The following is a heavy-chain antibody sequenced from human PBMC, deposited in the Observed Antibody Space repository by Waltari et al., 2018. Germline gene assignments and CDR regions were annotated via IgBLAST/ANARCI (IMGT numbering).Heavy chain of an antibody. CDR2: INQDGSEE. CDR3: AKGGFMTKVTTNGMDV. CDR1: RFTFSNYW. D-gene: IGHD4-4*01. J-gene: IGHJ6*02. Sequence: EVLLVESGGGLVQTGGSLRLSCAASRFTFSNYWMNWVRQAPGNGLEWVANINQDGSEEYYVDSVKGRFTISRDNAKNSLYLEMNSLRAEDTAVYYCAKGGFMTKVTTNGMDVWGQGTTVTVSS. V-gene: IGHV3-7*03.